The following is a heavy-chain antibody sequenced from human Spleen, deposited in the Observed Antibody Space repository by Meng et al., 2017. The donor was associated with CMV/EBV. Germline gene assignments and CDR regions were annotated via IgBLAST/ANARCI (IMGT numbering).Heavy chain of an antibody. Sequence: GESLKISCAASGFTFSSYAMHWVRQAPGKGLEWVAVISYDGSNKYYADSMKGRFTISRDNSKNTLYLQMNSLRAEDTAVYYCARGIWGFDPWGQGTLVTVSS. CDR3: ARGIWGFDP. J-gene: IGHJ5*02. V-gene: IGHV3-30-3*01. D-gene: IGHD3-16*01. CDR1: GFTFSSYA. CDR2: ISYDGSNK.